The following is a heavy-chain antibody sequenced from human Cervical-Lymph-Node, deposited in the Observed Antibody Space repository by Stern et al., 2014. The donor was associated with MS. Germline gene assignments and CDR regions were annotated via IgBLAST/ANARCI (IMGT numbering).Heavy chain of an antibody. Sequence: QVQLVQSGGDVVQPGRSLRLSCAASRFSISDYAMHWVRQAPGKGLEWVATISYDGSSKRYADYVKGRFTISRDNLKNTVYVQMNSLRAEDTAVYYCTREDCSGGSCRGMDVWGQGTTVTVSS. CDR1: RFSISDYA. J-gene: IGHJ6*02. CDR3: TREDCSGGSCRGMDV. CDR2: ISYDGSSK. D-gene: IGHD2-15*01. V-gene: IGHV3-30-3*01.